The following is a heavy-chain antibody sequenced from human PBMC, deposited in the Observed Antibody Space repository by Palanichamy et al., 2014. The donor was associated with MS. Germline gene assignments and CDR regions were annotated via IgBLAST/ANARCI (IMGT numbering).Heavy chain of an antibody. Sequence: QVQLVQSGAEVKKPGSSVKVSCKASGGTFSSYTISWVRQAPGQGLEWMGRIIPILGIANYAQKFQGRVTITADKSTSTAYMELSSLRSEDTAVYYCARDPPYGSGSYYNDYWGQGTLVTVSS. CDR3: ARDPPYGSGSYYNDY. CDR1: GGTFSSYT. V-gene: IGHV1-69*08. D-gene: IGHD3-10*01. J-gene: IGHJ4*02. CDR2: IIPILGIA.